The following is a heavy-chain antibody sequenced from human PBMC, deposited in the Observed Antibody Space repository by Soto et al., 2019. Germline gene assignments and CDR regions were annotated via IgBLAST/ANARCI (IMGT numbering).Heavy chain of an antibody. CDR1: GGSISSGNYY. Sequence: SETLSLTCTVSGGSISSGNYYWSWIRQPPGKGLEWIGFISYSGTTHYSASLRSRVSISVDTSKNQFSLDLSSVTAADTAVYYCATMGTPVTGLYYFDYWGQGTLVTVS. J-gene: IGHJ4*02. V-gene: IGHV4-30-4*01. D-gene: IGHD4-17*01. CDR2: ISYSGTT. CDR3: ATMGTPVTGLYYFDY.